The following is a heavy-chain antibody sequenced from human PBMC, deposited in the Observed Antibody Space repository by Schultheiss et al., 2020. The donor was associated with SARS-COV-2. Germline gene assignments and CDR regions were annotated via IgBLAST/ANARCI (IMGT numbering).Heavy chain of an antibody. V-gene: IGHV4-30-2*01. CDR3: ASRMYYYDSSGYPNDAFDI. D-gene: IGHD3-22*01. CDR1: GGSISGGPYS. CDR2: INHSGST. J-gene: IGHJ3*02. Sequence: SETLSLTCTVSGGSISGGPYSWSWIRQPPGKGLEWIGEINHSGSTNYNPSLKSRVTISVDTSKNQFSLKLSSVTAADTAVYYCASRMYYYDSSGYPNDAFDIWGQGTMVTVS.